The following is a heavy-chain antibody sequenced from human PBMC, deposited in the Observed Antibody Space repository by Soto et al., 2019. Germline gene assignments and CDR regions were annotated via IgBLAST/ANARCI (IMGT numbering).Heavy chain of an antibody. V-gene: IGHV1-69*01. J-gene: IGHJ6*02. CDR2: IIPVFGTA. CDR3: ARETPSAAAAYYYYGLDV. Sequence: QVQLVQSGAEVKKAGSSGKVSCKVSGGTFSSYSINWVRQAPGQGLEWVGGIIPVFGTASYAAKFQGRVTITADESTSTAYLELSSLRPDDTAVYYCARETPSAAAAYYYYGLDVWGQGTTVTVPS. CDR1: GGTFSSYS. D-gene: IGHD6-13*01.